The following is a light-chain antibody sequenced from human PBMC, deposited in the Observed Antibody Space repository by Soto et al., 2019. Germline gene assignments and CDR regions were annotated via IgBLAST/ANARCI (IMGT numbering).Light chain of an antibody. J-gene: IGKJ1*01. Sequence: DIQMTQSPSTLSASVGDRVTITCRASQSISSWLAWYQQKPGKAPKLLIYKASTLESGVPSRFSGSGSGTEFTLTISRLQPDVFATYYCQQYNSYRTFGQGTKVEIK. CDR2: KAS. CDR3: QQYNSYRT. CDR1: QSISSW. V-gene: IGKV1-5*03.